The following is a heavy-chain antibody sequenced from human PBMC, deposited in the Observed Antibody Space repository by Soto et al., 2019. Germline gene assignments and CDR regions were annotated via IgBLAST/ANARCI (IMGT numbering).Heavy chain of an antibody. V-gene: IGHV4-59*08. CDR2: IYYSGST. D-gene: IGHD2-15*01. Sequence: PSETLSLTCTVSGGSISSYYWSWIRQPPGKGLEWIGYIYYSGSTNYNPSLKSRVTISVDTSKNQFSLKLSSVTAADTAVYYCARSPNEAQPYCSGGSCPLIFDYWGQGTLVTVSS. CDR3: ARSPNEAQPYCSGGSCPLIFDY. J-gene: IGHJ4*02. CDR1: GGSISSYY.